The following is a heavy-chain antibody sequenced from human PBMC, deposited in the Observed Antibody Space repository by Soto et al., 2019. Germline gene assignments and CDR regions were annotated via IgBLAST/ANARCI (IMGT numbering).Heavy chain of an antibody. V-gene: IGHV3-23*01. Sequence: DVQLLESGGGLVEPAGSLTLSCAASGFPSSTYALNWVRQAPGKGPEWVLSISASGHHTHYADSVKRRFTISRDQSKNTLSRQVNSLSVGDTAISDCTTSDGCGGGACYTGTFLYFDVCCRGTLVTVSA. CDR2: ISASGHHT. CDR3: TTSDGCGGGACYTGTFLYFDV. J-gene: IGHJ2*01. CDR1: GFPSSTYA. D-gene: IGHD3-16*02.